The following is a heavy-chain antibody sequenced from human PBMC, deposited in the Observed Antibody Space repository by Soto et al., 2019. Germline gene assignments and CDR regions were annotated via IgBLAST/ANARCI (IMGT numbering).Heavy chain of an antibody. Sequence: GGSLRLSCAASEFTFSNYAMTWVRQAPGRGLEWVSTISGSGGSKYYADSVKGRFTISRDNSKDTLYLQMNSLRAEDTAIYYCAKDTRSGRYEKYLQSWGQGTLVTVSS. D-gene: IGHD6-19*01. V-gene: IGHV3-23*01. CDR1: EFTFSNYA. CDR2: ISGSGGSK. CDR3: AKDTRSGRYEKYLQS. J-gene: IGHJ1*01.